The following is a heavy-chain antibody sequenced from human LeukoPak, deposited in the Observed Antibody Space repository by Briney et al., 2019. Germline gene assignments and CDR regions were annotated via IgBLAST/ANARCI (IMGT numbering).Heavy chain of an antibody. D-gene: IGHD2-15*01. V-gene: IGHV1-8*01. CDR2: MNPNSGNT. J-gene: IGHJ6*02. Sequence: VASVKVSCKASGYTFTSYDINWVRQATGQGLEWMGWMNPNSGNTGYAQKFQGRVTMTRNTSISTAYMELSSLRSDDTAVYYCARESRAQICSGGSCYSESYYYGMDVWGQGTTVTVSS. CDR3: ARESRAQICSGGSCYSESYYYGMDV. CDR1: GYTFTSYD.